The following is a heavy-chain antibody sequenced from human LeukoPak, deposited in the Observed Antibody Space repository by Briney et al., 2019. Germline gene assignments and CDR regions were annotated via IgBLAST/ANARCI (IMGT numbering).Heavy chain of an antibody. Sequence: PGLSLPLSCAASGVTLTNYWMHWVRHAPGQGLGWVSRVNSDGSSTEYEDFVKGLFTITRDNAKNTLYLQMSSLRDEDTAVYHCAREGLVCISTNCYLAAFDIWGQGTVVTVSS. V-gene: IGHV3-74*03. CDR1: GVTLTNYW. CDR3: AREGLVCISTNCYLAAFDI. D-gene: IGHD2-2*01. J-gene: IGHJ3*02. CDR2: VNSDGSST.